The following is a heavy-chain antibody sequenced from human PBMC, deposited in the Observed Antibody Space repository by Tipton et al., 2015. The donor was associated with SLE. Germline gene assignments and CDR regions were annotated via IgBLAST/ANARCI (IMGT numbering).Heavy chain of an antibody. CDR1: GGSINSYNW. J-gene: IGHJ6*02. V-gene: IGHV4-4*02. Sequence: TLSLTCAVSGGSINSYNWWTWVRQPPGKGLEWIGEIYHSGTTNYNPSLKSRITISLDESNNHFSLRLSSLTAADTAVYYCARGPDYSNYYFYRMDVWGQGTTVTVSS. D-gene: IGHD4-11*01. CDR2: IYHSGTT. CDR3: ARGPDYSNYYFYRMDV.